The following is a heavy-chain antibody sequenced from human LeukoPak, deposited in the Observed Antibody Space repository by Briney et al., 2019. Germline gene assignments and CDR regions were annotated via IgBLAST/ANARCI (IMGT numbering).Heavy chain of an antibody. D-gene: IGHD1-14*01. V-gene: IGHV1-69*13. CDR3: ATVLSTYNWFDP. CDR2: IIPIFGSA. Sequence: ASVKVSCKASGGTFSSYAISWVRQAPGQGLEWMGGIIPIFGSANYAQKFQGRVTITADESTSTAYMELSSLRSEGTAVYYCATVLSTYNWFDPWGQGTLVTVSS. CDR1: GGTFSSYA. J-gene: IGHJ5*02.